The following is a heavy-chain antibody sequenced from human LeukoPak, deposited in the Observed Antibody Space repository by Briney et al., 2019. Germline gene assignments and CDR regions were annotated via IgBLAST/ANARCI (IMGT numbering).Heavy chain of an antibody. CDR1: GFTFSNYG. D-gene: IGHD3-3*01. J-gene: IGHJ6*03. CDR3: AKIGRRYDFWTGYYEEEVDYMDV. CDR2: ISDSGGST. Sequence: GGSLRLSCAASGFTFSNYGMTWVRQAPGKGLEWVSGISDSGGSTKHAVSVRGRFTISRDNSKDTLYLQMNSLRAEDTAVYYCAKIGRRYDFWTGYYEEEVDYMDVWGKGTTVTVSS. V-gene: IGHV3-23*01.